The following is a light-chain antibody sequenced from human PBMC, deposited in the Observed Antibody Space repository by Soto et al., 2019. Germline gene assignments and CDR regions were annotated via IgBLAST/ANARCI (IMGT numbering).Light chain of an antibody. CDR3: TSYAASNNFV. J-gene: IGLJ1*01. CDR2: EVI. Sequence: QSARTQPPSGYGSPGQSVTISCTGTSSDIGGYTYVSWYQQHPGKAPKLLIYEVIKRPSGVPDRFSGSKSGNTASLTVSGLQAEDEADYYCTSYAASNNFVFGTGTKVTVL. CDR1: SSDIGGYTY. V-gene: IGLV2-8*01.